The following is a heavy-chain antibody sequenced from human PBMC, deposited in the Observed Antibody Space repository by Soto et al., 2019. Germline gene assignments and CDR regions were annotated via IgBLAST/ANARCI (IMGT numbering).Heavy chain of an antibody. J-gene: IGHJ6*02. CDR3: VMVDNYVTPTPQDV. Sequence: QVQLVQSGDEVKKPGASVKVSCKASGYIFVNYGIAWVRQAPGQGLEWMGWISPYTGNTHSATKVQGRLTMPTDTSTSTAYMDLRSLTSDDTAVYYCVMVDNYVTPTPQDVWGQGTTVTVSS. CDR1: GYIFVNYG. V-gene: IGHV1-18*01. CDR2: ISPYTGNT. D-gene: IGHD3-16*01.